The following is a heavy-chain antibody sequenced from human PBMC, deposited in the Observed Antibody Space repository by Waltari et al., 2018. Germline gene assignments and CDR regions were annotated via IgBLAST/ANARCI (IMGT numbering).Heavy chain of an antibody. J-gene: IGHJ4*03. CDR1: GGPLRSSSSH. CDR2: IYYSGST. V-gene: IGHV4-39*01. D-gene: IGHD3-22*01. CDR3: ARHVLGPYYNTILPPNY. Sequence: QLQLQESGPGLVKPSETLSLTCTVSGGPLRSSSSHLGWSRQPPGKGLEWVGSIYYSGSTYYNPSLNSRVTISVDTSKNQFSLKLSSLTAADTAVYFCARHVLGPYYNTILPPNYWGQGTLVTVSS.